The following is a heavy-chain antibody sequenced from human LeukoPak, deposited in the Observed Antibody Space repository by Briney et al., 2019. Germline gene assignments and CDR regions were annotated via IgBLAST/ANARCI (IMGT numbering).Heavy chain of an antibody. CDR3: ARAQQLVYRWVIRKDYYYYMDV. Sequence: PGGSLRLSCAASGFTFSSYWMSWVRQAPGKGLEWVANIKQDGSEKYYVDSVKGRFTISRDNAKNSLYLQMNSLRAEDTAVYYCARAQQLVYRWVIRKDYYYYMDVWGKGTTVTVSS. J-gene: IGHJ6*03. CDR2: IKQDGSEK. D-gene: IGHD6-13*01. CDR1: GFTFSSYW. V-gene: IGHV3-7*01.